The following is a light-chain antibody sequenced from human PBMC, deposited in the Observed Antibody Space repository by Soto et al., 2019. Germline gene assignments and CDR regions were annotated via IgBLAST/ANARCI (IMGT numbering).Light chain of an antibody. Sequence: EIVLTQSPGTLSLSPGERATLSCRASQSVSSSYLAWYQQKPGQAPRLLIYGASSRATGIPDRFSGSGSGTDFTLTISRLEPEDLAVYYCQQYGRSPTWTFGQGTKVEIK. V-gene: IGKV3-20*01. CDR1: QSVSSSY. J-gene: IGKJ1*01. CDR2: GAS. CDR3: QQYGRSPTWT.